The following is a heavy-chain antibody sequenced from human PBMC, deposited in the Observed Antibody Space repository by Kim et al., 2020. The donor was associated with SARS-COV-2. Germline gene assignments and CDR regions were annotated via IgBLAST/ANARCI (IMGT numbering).Heavy chain of an antibody. J-gene: IGHJ6*02. Sequence: SETLSLTCAVYGGSFSGYYWSWIRQPPGKGLEWIGEINHSGSTNYNPSLKSRVTISVDTSKNQFSLKLSSVTAADTAVYYCARMQYSSGWYYYYGMDVWGQGTTVTVSS. CDR2: INHSGST. D-gene: IGHD6-19*01. V-gene: IGHV4-34*01. CDR1: GGSFSGYY. CDR3: ARMQYSSGWYYYYGMDV.